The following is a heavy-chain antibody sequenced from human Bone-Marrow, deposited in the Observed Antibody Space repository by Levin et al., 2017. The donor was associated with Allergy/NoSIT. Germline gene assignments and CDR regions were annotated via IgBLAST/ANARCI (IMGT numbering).Heavy chain of an antibody. CDR2: IYHSGST. J-gene: IGHJ6*02. V-gene: IGHV4-4*02. Sequence: SETLSLTCAVSGGSISSSNWWSWVRQPPGKGLEWIGEIYHSGSTNYNPSLKSRVTISVDKSKNQFSLKLSSVTAADTAVYYCAREHKGLRFLEWSKTRYYYYGMDVWGQGTTVTVSS. D-gene: IGHD3-3*01. CDR3: AREHKGLRFLEWSKTRYYYYGMDV. CDR1: GGSISSSNW.